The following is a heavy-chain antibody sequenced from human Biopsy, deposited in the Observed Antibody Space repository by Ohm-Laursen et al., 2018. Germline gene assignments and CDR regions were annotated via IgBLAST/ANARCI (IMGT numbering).Heavy chain of an antibody. CDR1: GFSFSSYW. CDR3: ARLNSGTYDASDL. D-gene: IGHD1-26*01. V-gene: IGHV3-74*01. CDR2: ISIDGRTT. Sequence: SLRLSCAASGFSFSSYWLHWVRQGPGKGLAWVSRISIDGRTTRYADTVKGRFTISRDNAKITLYLQMNSLGDEDSAVYYCARLNSGTYDASDLWGQGTMVIVSS. J-gene: IGHJ3*01.